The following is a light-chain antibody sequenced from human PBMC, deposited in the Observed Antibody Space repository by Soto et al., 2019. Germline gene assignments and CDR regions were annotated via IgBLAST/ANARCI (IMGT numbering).Light chain of an antibody. Sequence: QSALAQPRSVSASPGQSVTISCTGTSSDVGYVSWYQHHPDKAPKLLIYDITKRPSGVPHRFSGSKSGNTASLTISGLLTEDEADYYCCSSGGSHTFEVFSGGTKLTVL. CDR1: SSDVGY. CDR3: CSSGGSHTFEV. V-gene: IGLV2-11*01. CDR2: DIT. J-gene: IGLJ3*02.